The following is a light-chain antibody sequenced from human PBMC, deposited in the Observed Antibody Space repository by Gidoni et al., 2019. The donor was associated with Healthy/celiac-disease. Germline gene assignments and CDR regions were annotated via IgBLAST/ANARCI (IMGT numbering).Light chain of an antibody. J-gene: IGKJ1*01. CDR1: QSVSSN. CDR2: GAS. V-gene: IGKV3-15*01. CDR3: QQYNNWPRT. Sequence: EIVMTQSPATLSVSPGERATLSCRASQSVSSNLAWYQQKPGQAPRLPIYGASTRATGIPARFSGSWFWTEFTFTISRLQSEDFAVYYCQQYNNWPRTFGQGTKVEIK.